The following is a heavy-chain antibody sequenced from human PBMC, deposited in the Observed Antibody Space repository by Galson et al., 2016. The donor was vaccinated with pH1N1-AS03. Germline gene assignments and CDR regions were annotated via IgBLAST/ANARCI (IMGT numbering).Heavy chain of an antibody. V-gene: IGHV3-23*01. CDR3: AKESELRIFDSNDFFPFDE. J-gene: IGHJ4*02. CDR2: ISGSGGST. CDR1: GFTFSIYP. D-gene: IGHD3/OR15-3a*01. Sequence: SLRLSCAASGFTFSIYPMSWVRQAPGKGLEWVSSISGSGGSTHYADYVKGRFTISRDNSKNKMSMQINSRRAEDTAVYYCAKESELRIFDSNDFFPFDEWGQGTLVTVSS.